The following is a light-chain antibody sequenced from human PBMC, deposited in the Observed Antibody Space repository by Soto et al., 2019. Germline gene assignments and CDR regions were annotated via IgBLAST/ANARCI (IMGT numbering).Light chain of an antibody. J-gene: IGLJ1*01. CDR2: EVV. Sequence: QSALTQPASVSGSPGQSITISCTGTSRDIGAYNYVSCYLQHPGKAPKLMIYEVVNRPSGISYRFSGSKSGNTASLTISGLQGEDEADYYCSAYTVSRTYVFGTGTKVTVL. CDR3: SAYTVSRTYV. V-gene: IGLV2-14*01. CDR1: SRDIGAYNY.